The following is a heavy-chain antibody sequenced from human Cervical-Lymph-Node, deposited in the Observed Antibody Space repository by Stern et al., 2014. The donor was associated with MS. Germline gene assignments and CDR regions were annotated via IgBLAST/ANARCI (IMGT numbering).Heavy chain of an antibody. CDR1: GFAFNGYN. D-gene: IGHD3-10*01. V-gene: IGHV3-21*01. CDR3: ARGIVITRGYFEC. J-gene: IGHJ4*02. CDR2: STRNSGNN. Sequence: VQLGESEGGLVKPGGSLRLSCAASGFAFNGYNMHWVRQATGTGLEWISFSTRNSGNNYYSDSVTGRFTMSRDHAAQSMRLQLSSLSVEDTAVYYCARGIVITRGYFECWGQGILVTVSS.